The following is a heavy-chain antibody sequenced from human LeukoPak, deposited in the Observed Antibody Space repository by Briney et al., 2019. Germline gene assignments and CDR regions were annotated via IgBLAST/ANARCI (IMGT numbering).Heavy chain of an antibody. CDR1: GGTFSSYA. CDR2: IIPIFGTA. CDR3: ARGWNDHTWFDY. D-gene: IGHD1-1*01. V-gene: IGHV1-69*01. J-gene: IGHJ4*02. Sequence: SVEVSCKASGGTFSSYAISWVRQAPGQGLEWMGGIIPIFGTANYAQKFQGRVTITADESTSTAYMELSSLRSEDTAVYYCARGWNDHTWFDYWGQGTLVTVSS.